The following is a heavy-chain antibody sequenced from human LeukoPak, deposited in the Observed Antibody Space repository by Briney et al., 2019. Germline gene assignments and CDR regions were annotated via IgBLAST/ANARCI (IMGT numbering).Heavy chain of an antibody. CDR1: GYTFTGYY. Sequence: ASVKVSCKASGYTFTGYYMHWVRQAPGQGLEWMGWINPNSGGTNYAQKFQGRVTMTRDTSISTAYMELSRLRSDDTAVYYCAREIQLWATYFDYWGQGTLVTVSS. D-gene: IGHD5-18*01. CDR2: INPNSGGT. CDR3: AREIQLWATYFDY. V-gene: IGHV1-2*02. J-gene: IGHJ4*02.